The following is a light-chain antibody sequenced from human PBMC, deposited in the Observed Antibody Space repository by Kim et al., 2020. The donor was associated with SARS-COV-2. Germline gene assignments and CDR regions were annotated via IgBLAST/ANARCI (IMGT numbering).Light chain of an antibody. J-gene: IGKJ1*01. CDR2: GSS. CDR3: QQSYTTPRT. V-gene: IGKV1-39*01. Sequence: DIEMTQSPLSLSASAGDTVTITCRASQTIRSSLNWYRQKQGKAPDLLIHGSSTLHSGVPSRFTGMGYGTGFTLTISSLQPEDAATYYCQQSYTTPRTFGQGTKVDIK. CDR1: QTIRSS.